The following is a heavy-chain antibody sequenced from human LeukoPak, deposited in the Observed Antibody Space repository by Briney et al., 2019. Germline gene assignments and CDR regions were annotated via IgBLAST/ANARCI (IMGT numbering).Heavy chain of an antibody. D-gene: IGHD6-13*01. CDR3: ARAPWSSSSWPYNWFDP. J-gene: IGHJ5*02. Sequence: GASVKVSCKASGYTFTSYDINWVRQATGQGLEWMGWMNPNSGNTGYAQKFQGRVTMTRNTSISTAYMELSSLRSEDTAVYYGARAPWSSSSWPYNWFDPWGQGTLVTVSS. CDR1: GYTFTSYD. V-gene: IGHV1-8*01. CDR2: MNPNSGNT.